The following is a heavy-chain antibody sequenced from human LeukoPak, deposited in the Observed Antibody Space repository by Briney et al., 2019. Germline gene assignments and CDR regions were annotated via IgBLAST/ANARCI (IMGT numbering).Heavy chain of an antibody. J-gene: IGHJ5*02. V-gene: IGHV4-39*01. Sequence: SETLSLTCTVSGGSIRSSSYYWGWIRQPPGKGLEWIGSISYSGNTYYNPSLKSRVTMSVDTSKNQFSLKLSSETAADTVVYYCARHGRGYYYDSSGFSWGQGTLVTVSS. D-gene: IGHD3-22*01. CDR3: ARHGRGYYYDSSGFS. CDR1: GGSIRSSSYY. CDR2: ISYSGNT.